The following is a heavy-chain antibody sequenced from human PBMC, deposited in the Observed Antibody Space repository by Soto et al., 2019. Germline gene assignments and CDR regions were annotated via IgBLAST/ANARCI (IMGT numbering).Heavy chain of an antibody. CDR1: GGSISSGGYY. CDR3: ARGGGDIVVVVAATQSWFDP. V-gene: IGHV4-31*03. Sequence: SETLSLTCTVSGGSISSGGYYWSWIRQHPGKGLEWIGYIYYSGSTYYNPSLKSRVTISVDTSKNQFSLKLSSVTAADTAVYYCARGGGDIVVVVAATQSWFDPWGQGXLVTVYS. CDR2: IYYSGST. J-gene: IGHJ5*02. D-gene: IGHD2-15*01.